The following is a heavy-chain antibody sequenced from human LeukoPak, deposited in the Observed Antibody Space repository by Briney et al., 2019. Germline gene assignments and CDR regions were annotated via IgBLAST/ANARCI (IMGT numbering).Heavy chain of an antibody. Sequence: SETLSLTCTVSGDSFSSYYWSWIRQPAGKGLEWIGRIYTSGSTNYNPSLKSRVTISVDTSKNQFSLKLSSVTAADTAVYYCARDAYYYDSSGYYRPDVYYYYMDVWGKGTTVTVSS. V-gene: IGHV4-4*07. CDR2: IYTSGST. J-gene: IGHJ6*03. CDR3: ARDAYYYDSSGYYRPDVYYYYMDV. CDR1: GDSFSSYY. D-gene: IGHD3-22*01.